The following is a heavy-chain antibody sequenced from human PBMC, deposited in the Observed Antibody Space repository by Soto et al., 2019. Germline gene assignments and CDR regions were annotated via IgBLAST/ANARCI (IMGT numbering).Heavy chain of an antibody. D-gene: IGHD5-18*01. Sequence: GASGKVSCKASGGTFSSYAISWLRQSPGQGLEWMGGIIPIFGTANYAQKFQGRVTITADESTSTAYMELSSLRSEDTAVYYCAREGYSYGSGGMDVWGQGTTVTVSS. V-gene: IGHV1-69*13. CDR2: IIPIFGTA. J-gene: IGHJ6*02. CDR1: GGTFSSYA. CDR3: AREGYSYGSGGMDV.